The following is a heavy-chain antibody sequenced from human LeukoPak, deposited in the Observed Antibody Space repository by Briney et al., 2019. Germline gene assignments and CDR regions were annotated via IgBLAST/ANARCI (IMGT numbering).Heavy chain of an antibody. V-gene: IGHV4-59*01. D-gene: IGHD3-10*01. CDR1: GGSISSYY. Sequence: SETLSLTCTVSGGSISSYYWGWIRQPPGKGLEWIGYIYYSGSTNYNPSLKSRVTISVDTSKNQFSLKLSSVTAADTAVYYCAKTYGSGSYLSYYMDVWGKGTTVTVSS. J-gene: IGHJ6*03. CDR3: AKTYGSGSYLSYYMDV. CDR2: IYYSGST.